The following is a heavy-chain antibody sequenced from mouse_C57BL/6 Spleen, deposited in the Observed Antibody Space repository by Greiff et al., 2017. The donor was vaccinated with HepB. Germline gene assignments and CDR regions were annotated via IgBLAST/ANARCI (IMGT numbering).Heavy chain of an antibody. Sequence: VQLKQSGAELVRPGASVKLSCTASGFNIKDDYMHWVKQRPEQGLEWIGWIDPENGDTEYASKFQGKATITADTSSNTAYLQLSSLTSEDTAVYYCTTQGGTRYFDVWGTGTTVTVSS. CDR1: GFNIKDDY. D-gene: IGHD1-1*02. CDR3: TTQGGTRYFDV. J-gene: IGHJ1*03. V-gene: IGHV14-4*01. CDR2: IDPENGDT.